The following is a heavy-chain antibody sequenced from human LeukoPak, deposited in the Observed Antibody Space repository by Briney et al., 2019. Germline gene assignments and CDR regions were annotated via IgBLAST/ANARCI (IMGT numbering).Heavy chain of an antibody. D-gene: IGHD6-6*01. CDR1: GYTFTGYY. Sequence: PGASVKVSCKASGYTFTGYYMHWVRQAPGQGLEWMGWINPNSGGTNYAQKFQGRVTMTRDTSISTAYMELSRLRSDDTAVYYCARGAIAARPFTLPQSYYYYYGMDVWGQGTTVTVSS. V-gene: IGHV1-2*02. CDR2: INPNSGGT. J-gene: IGHJ6*02. CDR3: ARGAIAARPFTLPQSYYYYYGMDV.